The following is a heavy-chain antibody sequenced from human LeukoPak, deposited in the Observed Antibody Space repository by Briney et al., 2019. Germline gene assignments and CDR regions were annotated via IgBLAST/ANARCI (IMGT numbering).Heavy chain of an antibody. D-gene: IGHD2-15*01. CDR2: LSDSGGKT. CDR1: GFIFTSYA. V-gene: IGHV3-23*01. CDR3: VKTRYCSGGSCHSDY. J-gene: IGHJ4*02. Sequence: QPGGSLRLSCAASGFIFTSYAMSWVRQAPGKGLEWVSTLSDSGGKTYYADSVKGRFTISRDNSRNTLYLQMNSLRAEDTAVYYCVKTRYCSGGSCHSDYWGQGTLVTVSS.